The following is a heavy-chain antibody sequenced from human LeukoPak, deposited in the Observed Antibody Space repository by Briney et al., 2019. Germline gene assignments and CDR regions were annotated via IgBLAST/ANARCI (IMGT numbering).Heavy chain of an antibody. Sequence: PGESLKISCKGSGYSFISYWSGWVRQMPGKGLEWMGIIYPGDSDTRYSPSFQGQVTISADKSISTAYLQWSSRKASDTAMYYCARQKAGVVILGAFDIWGQGTMVTVSS. CDR1: GYSFISYW. J-gene: IGHJ3*02. V-gene: IGHV5-51*01. CDR3: ARQKAGVVILGAFDI. D-gene: IGHD3-3*01. CDR2: IYPGDSDT.